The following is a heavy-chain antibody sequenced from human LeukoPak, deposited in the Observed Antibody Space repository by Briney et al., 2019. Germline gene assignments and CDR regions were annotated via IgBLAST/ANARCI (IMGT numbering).Heavy chain of an antibody. D-gene: IGHD3-22*01. V-gene: IGHV3-23*01. J-gene: IGHJ4*02. CDR3: AKFISNYYDSSGYYYFDF. CDR2: LSGTGGST. Sequence: PGGSLRLSCAASGFTSRNSVMSWVRQPPGKGLEWVSALSGTGGSTYYADSVKGRFTVSRDNSKNTVYLQMNSLTAEDTAVYYCAKFISNYYDSSGYYYFDFWGQGALVTVSS. CDR1: GFTSRNSV.